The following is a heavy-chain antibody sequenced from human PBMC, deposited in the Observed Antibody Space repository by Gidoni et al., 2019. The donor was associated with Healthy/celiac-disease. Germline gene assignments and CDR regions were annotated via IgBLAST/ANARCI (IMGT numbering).Heavy chain of an antibody. V-gene: IGHV1-46*01. J-gene: IGHJ4*02. Sequence: QVQLVQSGAEVKKPGASVKASCKASGSTFPSDYIHWVRRAPGQGLEWMGIINPSGGSTSYAQKFQGRVTMTRDTSTSTVYMELSSLRSEDTAVYYCARGGGGFVVPADIPDYWGQGTLVTVSS. CDR2: INPSGGST. CDR1: GSTFPSDY. D-gene: IGHD2-2*02. CDR3: ARGGGGFVVPADIPDY.